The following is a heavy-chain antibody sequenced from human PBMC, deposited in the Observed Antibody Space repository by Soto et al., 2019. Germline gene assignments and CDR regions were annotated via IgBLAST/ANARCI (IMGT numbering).Heavy chain of an antibody. Sequence: GASVKVSCKASGYTFTSYGISWVRQAPGQGLEWMGWISAYNGNTNYAQKLQGRVTMTTDTSTSTAYMELRSLRSDDTAVYYCARDSIAVAGNGYNWFDPWGQGTLGTVSS. CDR1: GYTFTSYG. D-gene: IGHD6-19*01. CDR2: ISAYNGNT. V-gene: IGHV1-18*01. J-gene: IGHJ5*02. CDR3: ARDSIAVAGNGYNWFDP.